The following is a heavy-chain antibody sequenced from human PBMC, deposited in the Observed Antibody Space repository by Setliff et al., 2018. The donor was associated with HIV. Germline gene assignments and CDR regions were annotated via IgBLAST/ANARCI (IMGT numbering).Heavy chain of an antibody. CDR1: GFTFSSYA. V-gene: IGHV3-23*01. CDR2: ISGSAGST. CDR3: AKAARDYYDSSGYYIGIDY. D-gene: IGHD3-22*01. J-gene: IGHJ4*02. Sequence: LRLSCAASGFTFSSYAMSWVRQAPGKGLDWVSAISGSAGSTYYADSVKGRFTISRGNSKSTLYLQMNSLRAEDTAVYYCAKAARDYYDSSGYYIGIDYWGQGTLVTVSS.